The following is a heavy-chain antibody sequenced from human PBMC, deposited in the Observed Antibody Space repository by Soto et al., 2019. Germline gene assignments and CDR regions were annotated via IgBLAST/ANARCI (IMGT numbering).Heavy chain of an antibody. J-gene: IGHJ4*02. Sequence: GVSLRLSFSASGFTFSSYAIRWVRQAPGKGLEYVSSISTNGGSTHYADSVKGRFTISRDNSKNTQYLQMSSLRADDTAVYYCVKGEYYYDSSGYYPFDYWGQGT. D-gene: IGHD3-22*01. CDR1: GFTFSSYA. CDR2: ISTNGGST. CDR3: VKGEYYYDSSGYYPFDY. V-gene: IGHV3-64D*06.